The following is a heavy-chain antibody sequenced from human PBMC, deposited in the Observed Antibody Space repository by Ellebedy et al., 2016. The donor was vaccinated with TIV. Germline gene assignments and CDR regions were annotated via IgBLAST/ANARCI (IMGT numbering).Heavy chain of an antibody. D-gene: IGHD5-12*01. J-gene: IGHJ4*02. Sequence: GESLKISXAASGFTFTSYAMSWVRQAPGKGLQWVSAFSGSGGGSTYYADSVKGRFTISRDNSKDTLYLQMNSLRAEDTALYYRARGGLNYFDYWGQGTLVTVSS. CDR1: GFTFTSYA. V-gene: IGHV3-23*01. CDR3: ARGGLNYFDY. CDR2: FSGSGGGST.